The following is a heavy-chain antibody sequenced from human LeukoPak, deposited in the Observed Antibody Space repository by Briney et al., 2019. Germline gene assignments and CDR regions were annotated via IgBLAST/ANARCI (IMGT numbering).Heavy chain of an antibody. Sequence: ASVKVSCKASGYTFTSYHMHWVRQAPGQGLEWMGIINPSGGSTSYAQKFQGRVTMTRDTSTSTVYMELSSLRSEDTAVYYCARVRPRGYSSGWYYFDYWGQGTLVTVSS. CDR1: GYTFTSYH. V-gene: IGHV1-46*01. CDR3: ARVRPRGYSSGWYYFDY. J-gene: IGHJ4*02. D-gene: IGHD6-19*01. CDR2: INPSGGST.